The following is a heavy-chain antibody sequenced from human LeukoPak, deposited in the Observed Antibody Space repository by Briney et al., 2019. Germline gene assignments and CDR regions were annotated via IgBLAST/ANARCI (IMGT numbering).Heavy chain of an antibody. J-gene: IGHJ3*02. D-gene: IGHD5-12*01. V-gene: IGHV3-7*01. Sequence: PGGSLRLSCAASGFTFSSYWMSWVRQAPGKGLEWVANIKQDGSEKYYVDSVKGRFTISRDNAKNSLYLQMNSLRAEDTAVYYCARDRSSGYDKGAFDIWGQGTMVTVSS. CDR1: GFTFSSYW. CDR2: IKQDGSEK. CDR3: ARDRSSGYDKGAFDI.